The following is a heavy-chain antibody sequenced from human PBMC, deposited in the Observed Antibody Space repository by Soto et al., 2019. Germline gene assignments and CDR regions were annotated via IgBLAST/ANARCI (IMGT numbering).Heavy chain of an antibody. CDR2: ISGSGGST. D-gene: IGHD6-19*01. V-gene: IGHV3-23*01. CDR1: GFTFSSYA. Sequence: EVQLLESGGGLVQPGGSLRLSCAASGFTFSSYAMSWVRQAPGKGLEWVSAISGSGGSTYYADSVKGRFTISRDNSKNTLYLQMNSLRAEDTAGYYGAKDQRVAGAGSGYWGQGTLVTVSS. J-gene: IGHJ4*02. CDR3: AKDQRVAGAGSGY.